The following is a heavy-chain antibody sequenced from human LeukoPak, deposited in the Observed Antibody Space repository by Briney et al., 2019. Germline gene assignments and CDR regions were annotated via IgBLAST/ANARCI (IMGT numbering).Heavy chain of an antibody. CDR2: IDWDDDK. Sequence: SGPALVKPPQTLTLTCTFSGFSLSTSGMRVSWIRQPPGKALEWLARIDWDDDKFYSTSLKTRLTISKGTSKNQVVLTMTNMDPVDTATYYCARSTWFGELYFDYWGQGTLVTVSS. J-gene: IGHJ4*02. V-gene: IGHV2-70*04. CDR3: ARSTWFGELYFDY. CDR1: GFSLSTSGMR. D-gene: IGHD3-10*01.